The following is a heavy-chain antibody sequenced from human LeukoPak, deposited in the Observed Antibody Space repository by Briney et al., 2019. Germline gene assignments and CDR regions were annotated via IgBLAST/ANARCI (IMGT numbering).Heavy chain of an antibody. CDR1: GFTFSSYA. J-gene: IGHJ4*02. D-gene: IGHD6-19*01. Sequence: PGRSLRLSCAASGFTFSSYAMHCVRQAPGKGLEWVAVISYDGSNKYYADSVKGRFTISRDNSKNTLYLQMNSLRAEDTAVYYCARVFYSSGWYGNFDYWGQGTLVTVSS. V-gene: IGHV3-30*04. CDR2: ISYDGSNK. CDR3: ARVFYSSGWYGNFDY.